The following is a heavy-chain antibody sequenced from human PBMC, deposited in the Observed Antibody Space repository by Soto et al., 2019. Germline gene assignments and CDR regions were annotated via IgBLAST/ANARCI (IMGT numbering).Heavy chain of an antibody. CDR1: GGSISSYY. CDR2: INHSGST. Sequence: PSETLSLTCTVSGGSISSYYWSWIRQPPGKGLEWIGEINHSGSTNYNPSLKSRVTISVDTSKSQFSLKLSSVTAADTAVYYCARGPDRNWGYYYYYGMDVWGQGTTVTVSS. V-gene: IGHV4-34*01. J-gene: IGHJ6*02. D-gene: IGHD7-27*01. CDR3: ARGPDRNWGYYYYYGMDV.